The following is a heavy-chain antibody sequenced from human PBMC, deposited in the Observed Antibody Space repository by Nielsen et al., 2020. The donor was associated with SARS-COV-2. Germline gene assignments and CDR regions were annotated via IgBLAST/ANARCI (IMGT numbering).Heavy chain of an antibody. CDR2: ISSSSYI. V-gene: IGHV3-69-1*01. J-gene: IGHJ6*02. Sequence: VRQAPGKGLEWVSSISSSSYIYYADSVKGRFTISRDNAKNSLYLQMNSLRAEDTAVYYCASTDAAIYGMDVWGQGTTVTVSS. CDR3: ASTDAAIYGMDV. D-gene: IGHD2-2*01.